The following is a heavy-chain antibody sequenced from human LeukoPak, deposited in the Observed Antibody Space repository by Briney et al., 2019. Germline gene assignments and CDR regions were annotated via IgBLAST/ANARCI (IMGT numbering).Heavy chain of an antibody. CDR1: GGTFSSYA. Sequence: SVKVSCKASGGTFSSYAISWVRQAPGQGLEWMGGIIPIFGTANYAQKFQGRVTITTDESTSTAYMELSSLRSEDTAVYYCAREMMITFGGVIVKEEIWGQGTMVTVPS. D-gene: IGHD3-16*02. J-gene: IGHJ3*02. V-gene: IGHV1-69*05. CDR2: IIPIFGTA. CDR3: AREMMITFGGVIVKEEI.